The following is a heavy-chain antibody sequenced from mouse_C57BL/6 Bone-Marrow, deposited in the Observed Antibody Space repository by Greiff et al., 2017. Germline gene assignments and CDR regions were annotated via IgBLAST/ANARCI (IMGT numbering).Heavy chain of an antibody. J-gene: IGHJ3*01. CDR2: IDPSDSYT. CDR1: GYTFTSYW. CDR3: AREIYYYGSSPPWGAY. V-gene: IGHV1-69*01. D-gene: IGHD1-1*01. Sequence: VQLQQPGAELVMPGASVKLSCKASGYTFTSYWMHWVKQRPGQGLEWIGEIDPSDSYTNSNQKIKGKSKLTVDKSSSTAYMQLSSLTSEDSAVYYCAREIYYYGSSPPWGAYWGQGTLVTVSA.